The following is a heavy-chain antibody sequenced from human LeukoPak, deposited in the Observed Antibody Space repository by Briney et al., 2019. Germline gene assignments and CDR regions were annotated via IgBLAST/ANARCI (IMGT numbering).Heavy chain of an antibody. Sequence: GGSLRLSCAASGFTFDDYAMHWVRQAPGKGLEWVSGISWNSGSIGYADSVKGRFTISRDNAKNSLYLQMNSLRAEDMALYYCAKDTGWELPHDAFDIWGQGTMVTVSS. CDR2: ISWNSGSI. D-gene: IGHD1-26*01. J-gene: IGHJ3*02. V-gene: IGHV3-9*03. CDR1: GFTFDDYA. CDR3: AKDTGWELPHDAFDI.